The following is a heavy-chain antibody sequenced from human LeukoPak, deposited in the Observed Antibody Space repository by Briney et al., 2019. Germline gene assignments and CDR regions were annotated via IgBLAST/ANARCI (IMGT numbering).Heavy chain of an antibody. CDR3: ARSSGSSTDDAFDI. CDR1: GYSFANSW. Sequence: GESLKISCQGSGYSFANSWIGWVRQMPGKGLEWMGIIYPGDSDTRYSPSFQGQVTISADKSISTAYLQWSSLKASDTAMYYCARSSGSSTDDAFDIWGQGTMVTVSS. V-gene: IGHV5-51*01. D-gene: IGHD1-26*01. J-gene: IGHJ3*02. CDR2: IYPGDSDT.